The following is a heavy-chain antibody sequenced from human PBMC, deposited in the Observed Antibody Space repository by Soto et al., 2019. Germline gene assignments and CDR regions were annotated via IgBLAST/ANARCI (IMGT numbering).Heavy chain of an antibody. J-gene: IGHJ6*02. CDR1: GCSISSYY. D-gene: IGHD3-3*01. CDR2: IYYSGST. CDR3: ARVAPYYDFWSGYYEVYYYYGMDV. V-gene: IGHV4-59*01. Sequence: SETLSLACTVSGCSISSYYWSWIRQPPGKGLEWIGYIYYSGSTNYNPSLKSRVTISVDTSKNQFSLKLSSVTGGDTAVYYCARVAPYYDFWSGYYEVYYYYGMDVWGQGTTVTVSS.